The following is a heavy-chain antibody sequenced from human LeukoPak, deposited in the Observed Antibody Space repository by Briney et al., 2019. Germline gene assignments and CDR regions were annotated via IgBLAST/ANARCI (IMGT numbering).Heavy chain of an antibody. Sequence: ASVKVSCKASGYTFTSYDINWVRQAPGQGLEWMGRINPNSGGTNYAQKFQGRVTMTRDTSISTAYMELSRLRSDDTAVYYCARDREQQLVPGWFDPWGQGTLVTVSS. CDR3: ARDREQQLVPGWFDP. V-gene: IGHV1-2*06. CDR1: GYTFTSYD. CDR2: INPNSGGT. D-gene: IGHD6-13*01. J-gene: IGHJ5*02.